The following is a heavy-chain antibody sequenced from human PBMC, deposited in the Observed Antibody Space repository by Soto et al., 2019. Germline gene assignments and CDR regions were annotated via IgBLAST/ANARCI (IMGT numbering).Heavy chain of an antibody. V-gene: IGHV5-51*01. Sequence: GESLKISCKGSGYSFTSYWIGWVRQMPGKGLEWMGIIYPGDSDTSYSPSFQGQVTISADKSISTAYLQWSSLKASDTAMYYCARIPRIGAARGSYYYYGMDVWGQGTTVTVSS. J-gene: IGHJ6*02. CDR1: GYSFTSYW. CDR2: IYPGDSDT. CDR3: ARIPRIGAARGSYYYYGMDV. D-gene: IGHD6-6*01.